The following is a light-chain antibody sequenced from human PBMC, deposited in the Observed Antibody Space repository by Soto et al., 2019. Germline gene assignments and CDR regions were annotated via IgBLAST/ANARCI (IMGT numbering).Light chain of an antibody. Sequence: QSALTQPASVSGSPGQSIAISCTGTSSDVGSYTYVSWYQQHPGKAHKLMIFDVSNRPSGVSDRFSGSKSGNTASLTISGLQADDEADYYCSSYTISSTYVFGTGTKLTVL. CDR3: SSYTISSTYV. CDR2: DVS. CDR1: SSDVGSYTY. J-gene: IGLJ1*01. V-gene: IGLV2-14*01.